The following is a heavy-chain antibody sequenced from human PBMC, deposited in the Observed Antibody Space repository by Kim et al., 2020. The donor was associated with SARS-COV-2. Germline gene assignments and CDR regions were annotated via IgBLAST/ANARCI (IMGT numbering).Heavy chain of an antibody. J-gene: IGHJ4*02. V-gene: IGHV4-34*01. D-gene: IGHD5-12*01. CDR3: ARGVSGYPDY. CDR2: SP. Sequence: SPTYTPPLESRVTLSVTPSTNQFSLKLSSVTAADTAVYYCARGVSGYPDYWGQGTLVTVSS.